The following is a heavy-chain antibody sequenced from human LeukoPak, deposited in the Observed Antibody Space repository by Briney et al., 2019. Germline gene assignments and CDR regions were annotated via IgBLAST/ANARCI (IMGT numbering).Heavy chain of an antibody. D-gene: IGHD6-13*01. J-gene: IGHJ4*02. CDR2: IYHSGST. CDR3: ARDRPMRAAAGTGYFDY. Sequence: PSGTLSLTCAVSGGSISSSNWWSWVRQPPGKGLEWIGEIYHSGSTNYNPSLKSRVTISVDKSKNQFSLKLSSVTAADTAVYYCARDRPMRAAAGTGYFDYWGQGTLVTVFS. CDR1: GGSISSSNW. V-gene: IGHV4-4*02.